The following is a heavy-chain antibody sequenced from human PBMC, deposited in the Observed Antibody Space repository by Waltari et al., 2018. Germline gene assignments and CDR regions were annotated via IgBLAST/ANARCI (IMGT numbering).Heavy chain of an antibody. CDR3: ARDPYDSSGYYYPSWFDP. D-gene: IGHD3-22*01. V-gene: IGHV3-48*04. CDR1: GFAFSTYS. Sequence: EVQLLESGGGLVQPGGSLRLSFAASGFAFSTYSMNWVRRAPGKGLEWVSYITSSSSTTHYADSVKGRFTISRDNAQNSLYLQMSSLRAEDTAVYYCARDPYDSSGYYYPSWFDPWGQGTLVIVSS. J-gene: IGHJ5*02. CDR2: ITSSSSTT.